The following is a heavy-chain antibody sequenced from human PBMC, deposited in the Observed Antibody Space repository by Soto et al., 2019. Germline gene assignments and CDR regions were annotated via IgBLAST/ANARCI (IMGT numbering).Heavy chain of an antibody. Sequence: PSETLSLTCTVSGGSINSYGYSWTWNHQHPGKGLEWNGYIYYSGSTYYNPSLKSRVTISVDTSKNQFSLKLSSVTAADTAVYYCARDRIPAGGSSSGFDYWGQGTLVTVSS. CDR3: ARDRIPAGGSSSGFDY. CDR2: IYYSGST. V-gene: IGHV4-31*03. D-gene: IGHD6-6*01. J-gene: IGHJ4*02. CDR1: GGSINSYGYS.